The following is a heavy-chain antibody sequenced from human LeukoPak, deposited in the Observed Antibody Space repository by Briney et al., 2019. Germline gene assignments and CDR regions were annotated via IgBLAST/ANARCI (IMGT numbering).Heavy chain of an antibody. CDR2: ISYDGSIK. CDR3: ARDRSEKYSTDY. V-gene: IGHV3-30-3*01. D-gene: IGHD2/OR15-2a*01. Sequence: PGKSLRLSCAASGFTFRSYAIHWVRQAPGKGLEWVAFISYDGSIKYYADSVKGRFTISRDNYKNTLSLQMNSLRGEDTAVYYCARDRSEKYSTDYWGQGTLVTVSS. CDR1: GFTFRSYA. J-gene: IGHJ4*02.